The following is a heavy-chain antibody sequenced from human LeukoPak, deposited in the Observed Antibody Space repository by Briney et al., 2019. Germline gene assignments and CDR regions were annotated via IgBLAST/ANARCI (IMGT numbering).Heavy chain of an antibody. D-gene: IGHD3-22*01. V-gene: IGHV4-39*01. J-gene: IGHJ3*02. CDR1: GGSISSSSYY. CDR3: ARHVSAYDSSGYYNDAFDI. Sequence: SETLSLTCTVSGGSISSSSYYWGWIRQPPGKGLEWIGSIYYSGSTYYNPSLKSRVTISVDTSKNQFSLKLSSVTAADTAVYYCARHVSAYDSSGYYNDAFDIWGQGTMVTVSS. CDR2: IYYSGST.